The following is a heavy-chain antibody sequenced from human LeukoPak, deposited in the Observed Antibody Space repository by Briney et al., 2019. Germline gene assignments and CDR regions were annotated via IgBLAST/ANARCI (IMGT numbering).Heavy chain of an antibody. Sequence: SETLSLTCTVSGYSISSGYYWGWIRQPPGKGLEWIGSAYHSGSTFYNPSLKSRLTISVDTSKNQVSLKLTSVTAADTAVYYCARDGLAVAGTTFDYWGQGTLVTVSS. J-gene: IGHJ4*02. CDR2: AYHSGST. D-gene: IGHD6-19*01. V-gene: IGHV4-38-2*02. CDR1: GYSISSGYY. CDR3: ARDGLAVAGTTFDY.